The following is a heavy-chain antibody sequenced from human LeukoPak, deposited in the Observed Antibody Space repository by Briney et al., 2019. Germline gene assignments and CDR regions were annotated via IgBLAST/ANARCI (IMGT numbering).Heavy chain of an antibody. CDR3: ARDPYSSSSWGGGRSYYFDY. V-gene: IGHV1-69*05. J-gene: IGHJ4*02. Sequence: ASVKVSCKASGGTFSSYAISWVRQAPGQGLEWMGGIIPIFGTANYAQKFQGRVTITTDESTSTAYMELSSLRSEDTAVYYCARDPYSSSSWGGGRSYYFDYWGQGTLVTVSS. CDR2: IIPIFGTA. D-gene: IGHD6-13*01. CDR1: GGTFSSYA.